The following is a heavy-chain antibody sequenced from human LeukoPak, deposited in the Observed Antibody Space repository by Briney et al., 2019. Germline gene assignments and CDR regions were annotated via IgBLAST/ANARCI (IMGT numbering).Heavy chain of an antibody. V-gene: IGHV3-74*01. CDR2: INSDGSST. J-gene: IGHJ3*02. CDR1: GFTFSSYW. D-gene: IGHD4-23*01. Sequence: GGSLRLSCAASGFTFSSYWMHWVRQAPGKGLVWVSRINSDGSSTSYADSVKGRFTISRDNAKNTLYLQMNSLRAEDTAVYYCAKGKADYGGSLDAFDIWGQGTMVTVSS. CDR3: AKGKADYGGSLDAFDI.